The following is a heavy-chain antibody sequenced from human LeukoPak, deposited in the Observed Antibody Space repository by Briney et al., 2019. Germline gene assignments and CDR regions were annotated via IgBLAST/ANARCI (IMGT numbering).Heavy chain of an antibody. CDR2: INTDGSST. D-gene: IGHD3-22*01. V-gene: IGHV3-74*01. CDR1: GFTFSSYW. CDR3: ARGFGDYYDSSVYYLFDY. Sequence: GGSLRLSCAASGFTFSSYWMHWVRQALGKGLVWVSRINTDGSSTSYADSVRGRFTISRDNAKNTLYLQMNSLRAEDTAVYYCARGFGDYYDSSVYYLFDYWGQGTLVTVSS. J-gene: IGHJ4*02.